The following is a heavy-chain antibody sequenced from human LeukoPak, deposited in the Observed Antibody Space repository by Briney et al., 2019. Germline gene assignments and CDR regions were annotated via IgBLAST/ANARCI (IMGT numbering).Heavy chain of an antibody. Sequence: PSETLSLTCTVSGGSISSYYWSWIRQPPGKGLEWIGEINHSGSTNYNPSLKSRVIISVDTSKNQFSLKLSSVTAADTAVYYCASSSYRSFYDSSGYYPFDYWGQGTLVTVSS. CDR3: ASSSYRSFYDSSGYYPFDY. V-gene: IGHV4-34*01. J-gene: IGHJ4*02. CDR1: GGSISSYY. D-gene: IGHD3-22*01. CDR2: INHSGST.